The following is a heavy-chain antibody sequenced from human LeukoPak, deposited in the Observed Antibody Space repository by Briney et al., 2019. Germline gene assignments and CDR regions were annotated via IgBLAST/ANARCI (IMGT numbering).Heavy chain of an antibody. Sequence: PGGSLRLSCAASGFTFSNYAMSWVRQAPGKGLEWIGEINHSGSTNYNPSLKSRVTISVDTSKNQFSLKLSSVTAADTAVYYCARGSDILTGYYRTWGQGTLVTVSS. J-gene: IGHJ5*02. D-gene: IGHD3-9*01. CDR3: ARGSDILTGYYRT. CDR1: GFTFSNYA. CDR2: INHSGST. V-gene: IGHV4-34*01.